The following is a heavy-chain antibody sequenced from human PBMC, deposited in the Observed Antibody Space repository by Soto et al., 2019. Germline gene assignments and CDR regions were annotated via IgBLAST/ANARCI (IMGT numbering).Heavy chain of an antibody. CDR3: AKGVPGIAVAGTGYFQH. CDR2: MNPNSGNT. CDR1: GYTFTSYD. Sequence: ASVKVSCKASGYTFTSYDINWVRQATGQGLEWMGWMNPNSGNTGYAQKFQGRVTMTRNTSISTAYMELSSLRSEDTAVYYCAKGVPGIAVAGTGYFQHWGQGTLVTVS. J-gene: IGHJ1*01. V-gene: IGHV1-8*01. D-gene: IGHD6-19*01.